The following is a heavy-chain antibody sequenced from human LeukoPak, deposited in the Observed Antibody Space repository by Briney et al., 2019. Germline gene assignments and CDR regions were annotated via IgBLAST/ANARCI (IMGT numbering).Heavy chain of an antibody. CDR2: ISYDGSNK. D-gene: IGHD2-15*01. Sequence: GGSLRLSCAASGFPFSSYAMHWVRQAPGKGLEWVAVISYDGSNKYYADSVKGRFTISRDNSKNTLYLQMNSLRAEDTAVYYCARGPVGRRCSGGSCHWSWVSWFDPWGQGTLVTVSS. V-gene: IGHV3-30-3*01. J-gene: IGHJ5*02. CDR3: ARGPVGRRCSGGSCHWSWVSWFDP. CDR1: GFPFSSYA.